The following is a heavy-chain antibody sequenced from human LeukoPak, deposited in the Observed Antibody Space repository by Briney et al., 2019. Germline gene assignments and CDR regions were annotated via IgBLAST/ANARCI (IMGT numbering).Heavy chain of an antibody. CDR1: GGTFSSYA. V-gene: IGHV1-69*05. CDR2: IIPIFGTA. J-gene: IGHJ4*02. CDR3: ASLQQEFDY. Sequence: GASVKVSCKASGGTFSSYAISWVRQAPGQGLEWMGRIIPIFGTANYAQKFQGRVTITTDESQSTAYMELSSLRSDDTAVYYCASLQQEFDYWGQGTLVTVSS. D-gene: IGHD1-1*01.